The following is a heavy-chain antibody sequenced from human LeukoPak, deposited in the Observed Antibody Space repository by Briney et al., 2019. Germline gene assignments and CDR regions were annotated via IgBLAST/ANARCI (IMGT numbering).Heavy chain of an antibody. CDR1: GYSFTSYW. CDR3: ARQLVRGVGYYGTDV. D-gene: IGHD3-10*01. J-gene: IGHJ6*04. CDR2: IYPGDSDT. V-gene: IGHV5-51*01. Sequence: GESLKISCKGSGYSFTSYWIGWVRQMPGKGLEWMGIIYPGDSDTRYSPSFQGQVTISADKSISTAYLQWSSLKASDTAMYYCARQLVRGVGYYGTDVWGKGTTGTVSS.